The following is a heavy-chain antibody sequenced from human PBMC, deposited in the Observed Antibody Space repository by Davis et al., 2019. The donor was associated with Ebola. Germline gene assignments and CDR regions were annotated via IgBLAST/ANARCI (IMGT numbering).Heavy chain of an antibody. CDR1: GFTFSSYA. CDR3: ARGIRYSGNYYYGVDV. CDR2: ISGSGDNT. Sequence: GGSLRLSCAASGFTFSSYAMTWVRQAPGKGLEWVSCISGSGDNTHYADAVKGRFTISRDNSKNTLYLQMNSLRAEDTAVYYCARGIRYSGNYYYGVDVWGQGTTVTVSS. D-gene: IGHD5-12*01. V-gene: IGHV3-23*01. J-gene: IGHJ6*02.